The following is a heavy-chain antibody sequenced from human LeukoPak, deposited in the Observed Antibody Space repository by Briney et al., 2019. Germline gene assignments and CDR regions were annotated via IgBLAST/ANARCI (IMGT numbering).Heavy chain of an antibody. J-gene: IGHJ4*02. CDR2: ISGSGGST. CDR1: GFTFSSYA. Sequence: GGSLRLSCAASGFTFSSYAMSWVRQAPGKGLEWVSAISGSGGSTYYADSVKGRFTISRDNAKNTLYLQMNSLRAEDTAVYYCARDWSNYDFWSGYYYWGQGTLVTVSS. D-gene: IGHD3-3*01. V-gene: IGHV3-23*01. CDR3: ARDWSNYDFWSGYYY.